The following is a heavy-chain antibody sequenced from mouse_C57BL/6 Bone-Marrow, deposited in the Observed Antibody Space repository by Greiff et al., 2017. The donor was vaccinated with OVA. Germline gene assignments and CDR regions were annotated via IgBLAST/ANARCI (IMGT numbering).Heavy chain of an antibody. CDR1: GYTFTSYG. D-gene: IGHD2-1*01. Sequence: LVESGAELARPGASVKLSCKASGYTFTSYGISWVKQRTGQGLEWIGEIYPRSGNTYYNEKFKGKATLTADKSSSTAYMELRSLTSEDSAVYFCARGGGNYWFAYWGQGTLVTVSA. CDR2: IYPRSGNT. J-gene: IGHJ3*01. CDR3: ARGGGNYWFAY. V-gene: IGHV1-81*01.